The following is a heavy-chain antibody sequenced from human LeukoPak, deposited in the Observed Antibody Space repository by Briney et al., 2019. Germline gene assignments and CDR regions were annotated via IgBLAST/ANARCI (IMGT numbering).Heavy chain of an antibody. Sequence: ASVKVSCKASDYTFTSYGISWVRQAPGQGLEWMGWISAYNGNTNYAQKLQGRVTMTTDTSTSTAYMELRSLRSDDTAVYYCARGATYHSETSGYSPLDYWGQGTLVTVSS. V-gene: IGHV1-18*01. J-gene: IGHJ4*02. CDR1: DYTFTSYG. CDR2: ISAYNGNT. CDR3: ARGATYHSETSGYSPLDY. D-gene: IGHD3-22*01.